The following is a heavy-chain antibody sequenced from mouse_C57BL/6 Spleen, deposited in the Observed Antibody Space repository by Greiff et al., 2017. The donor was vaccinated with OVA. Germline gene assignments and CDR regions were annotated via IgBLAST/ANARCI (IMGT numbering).Heavy chain of an antibody. CDR2: IDPSDSYT. D-gene: IGHD1-1*01. J-gene: IGHJ1*03. CDR1: GYTFTSYW. CDR3: ARGGGTTVVATNWYFDV. V-gene: IGHV1-50*01. Sequence: QVQLQQPGAELVKPGASVKLSCKASGYTFTSYWMQWVKQRPGQGLEWIGEIDPSDSYTNYNQKFKGQATLTVDTSSSTAYMQLSSLTSEDSAVYYCARGGGTTVVATNWYFDVWGTGTTVTVSS.